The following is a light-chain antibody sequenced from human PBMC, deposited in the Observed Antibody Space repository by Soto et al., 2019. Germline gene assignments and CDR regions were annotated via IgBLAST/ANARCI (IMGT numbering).Light chain of an antibody. Sequence: QSALTQPASVSGSPGQSITISCTGTSSDVGGYSYVSWYQQHPGKAPKLMIYDVSNRPSGVSNRFSGSKFGNTASLTISGLQAEDEADYYCSSYTSSSTYVFGTGTKVTVL. CDR1: SSDVGGYSY. V-gene: IGLV2-14*01. CDR2: DVS. CDR3: SSYTSSSTYV. J-gene: IGLJ1*01.